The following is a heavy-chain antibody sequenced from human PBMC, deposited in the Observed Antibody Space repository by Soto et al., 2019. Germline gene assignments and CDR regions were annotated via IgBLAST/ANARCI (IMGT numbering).Heavy chain of an antibody. Sequence: SETLSLTCPVSGGSISSYYWSWIRQPPGKGLEWIGYIYYSGSTNYNPSLKSRVTISVDTSKNQFSLKLSSVTAADTAVYYCARVPGPWGQGTLVTVS. CDR1: GGSISSYY. V-gene: IGHV4-59*01. CDR3: ARVPGP. CDR2: IYYSGST. J-gene: IGHJ5*02.